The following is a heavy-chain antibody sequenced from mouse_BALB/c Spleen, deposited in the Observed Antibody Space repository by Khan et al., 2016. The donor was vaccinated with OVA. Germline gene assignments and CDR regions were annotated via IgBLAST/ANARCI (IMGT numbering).Heavy chain of an antibody. V-gene: IGHV3-2*02. J-gene: IGHJ3*01. CDR1: GYSITSDYA. Sequence: EVQLQESGPGLVKPSQSLPLTCTVTGYSITSDYAWNWIRQFPGNKLEWMGYISYSGSTTYNPSLKSRISITRDTSKNQFFLQLNSVTTADTATYYCARRTGTWFAYWGQGTLVTVSA. D-gene: IGHD4-1*01. CDR3: ARRTGTWFAY. CDR2: ISYSGST.